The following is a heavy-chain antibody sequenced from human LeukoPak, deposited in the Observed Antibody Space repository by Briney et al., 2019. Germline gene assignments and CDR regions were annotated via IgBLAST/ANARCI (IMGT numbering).Heavy chain of an antibody. Sequence: PSETLSLTCTVSGGSISSSSYYWGWIRQPPGKGLEWIGSIYYSGSTYYNPSLKSRVTISVDTSKNQFSLKLSSVTAADTAVYYCARYELVLTMVRGVISLGFDYWGQGTLVTVSS. CDR3: ARYELVLTMVRGVISLGFDY. CDR2: IYYSGST. D-gene: IGHD3-10*01. V-gene: IGHV4-39*01. CDR1: GGSISSSSYY. J-gene: IGHJ4*02.